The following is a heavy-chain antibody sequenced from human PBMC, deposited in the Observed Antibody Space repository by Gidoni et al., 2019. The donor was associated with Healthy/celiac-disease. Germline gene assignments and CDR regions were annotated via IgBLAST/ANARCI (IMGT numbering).Heavy chain of an antibody. CDR1: GGTFSSYA. Sequence: QVQLVQSGAEVKKPGSSVKVSCKASGGTFSSYAISWVRQAPGQGLEWMGGIIPIFGTANYAQKFQGRVTITADKSTSTAYMELSSLRSEDTAVYYCARSAPRWTTPSSPYYYYMDVWGKGTTVTVSS. CDR2: IIPIFGTA. V-gene: IGHV1-69*06. CDR3: ARSAPRWTTPSSPYYYYMDV. J-gene: IGHJ6*03. D-gene: IGHD6-6*01.